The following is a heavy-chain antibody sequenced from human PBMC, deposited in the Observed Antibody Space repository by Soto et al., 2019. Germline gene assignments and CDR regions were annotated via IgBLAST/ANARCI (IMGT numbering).Heavy chain of an antibody. V-gene: IGHV4-4*02. CDR2: IYHSGDT. Sequence: QVPLQESGPRLVRPSGTLSLTCTVSSGSISTANWWRWVRQPPGGGLEWIGEIYHSGDTNYNLSLKRRATLSVDKSKTQFSLRLPSVNAADPAMYYCARRGWVVVLAATTPFDYWGQGNLVTVSP. CDR1: SGSISTANW. D-gene: IGHD2-15*01. J-gene: IGHJ4*02. CDR3: ARRGWVVVLAATTPFDY.